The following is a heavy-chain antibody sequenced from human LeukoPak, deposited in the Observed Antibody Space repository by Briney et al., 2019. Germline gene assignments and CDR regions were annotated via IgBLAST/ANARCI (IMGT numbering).Heavy chain of an antibody. J-gene: IGHJ5*02. CDR1: GFTFSSYG. V-gene: IGHV3-30*02. Sequence: GGSLRLSCAASGFTFSSYGMHWVRQAPGKGLEWVAFIRYDGSTKYYADSVKGRFTISRDNSKNTLYLHMNSLRAEDTAIYYRGKDWSEVEAADWFDPRGQGTLVTVSS. D-gene: IGHD2-15*01. CDR3: GKDWSEVEAADWFDP. CDR2: IRYDGSTK.